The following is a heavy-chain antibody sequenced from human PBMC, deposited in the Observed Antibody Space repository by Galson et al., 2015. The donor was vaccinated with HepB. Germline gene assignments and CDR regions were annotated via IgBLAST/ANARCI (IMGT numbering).Heavy chain of an antibody. V-gene: IGHV3-23*01. CDR1: GFIFRNYA. CDR2: MSDTGVNT. J-gene: IGHJ4*02. CDR3: VKGADSNDDRYDY. D-gene: IGHD1-1*01. Sequence: SLRLSCAASGFIFRNYAMTWVRQAPGTGLEWVSGMSDTGVNTYCADAVKDRFTISRDNSKKMLYLHMSGLRVEDTATYFCVKGADSNDDRYDYWGQGTLVTVSS.